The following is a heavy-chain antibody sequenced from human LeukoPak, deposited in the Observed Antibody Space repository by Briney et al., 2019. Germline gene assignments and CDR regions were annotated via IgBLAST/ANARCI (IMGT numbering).Heavy chain of an antibody. J-gene: IGHJ4*02. CDR2: MNPNSGNT. CDR1: VYTFTSYD. Sequence: ASVTVSCKASVYTFTSYDINWVRQATGQGLEWVGWMNPNSGNTGYAQKFQGSVTMNRNTSISTAYMELSSLRSEDTAVYYCARDGVVVVAATGVGFDYWGQGTLVTVSS. V-gene: IGHV1-8*01. CDR3: ARDGVVVVAATGVGFDY. D-gene: IGHD2-15*01.